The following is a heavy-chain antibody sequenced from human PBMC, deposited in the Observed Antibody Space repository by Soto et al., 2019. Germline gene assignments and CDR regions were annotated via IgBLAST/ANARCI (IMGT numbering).Heavy chain of an antibody. Sequence: EVQLVESGGGLVKPGGSLRLSCAASGFTFSSYSMNWVRQAPGKGLEWVSSISSSSSYIYYADSVKGRFTISRDNAKNSLYLQMNSLRAEDTAVYYCASSHPYSSSSDYWGQGTLVTVSS. CDR2: ISSSSSYI. D-gene: IGHD6-13*01. V-gene: IGHV3-21*01. CDR3: ASSHPYSSSSDY. CDR1: GFTFSSYS. J-gene: IGHJ4*02.